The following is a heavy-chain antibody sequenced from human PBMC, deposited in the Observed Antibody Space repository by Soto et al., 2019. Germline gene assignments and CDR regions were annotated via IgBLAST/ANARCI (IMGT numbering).Heavy chain of an antibody. D-gene: IGHD6-13*01. Sequence: GGSLRLSCAASGFTFSSYSMNWVRQAPGKGLEWVAVISYDGSNKYYADSVKGRFTISRDNSKNTLHLQMNSLRAEDTAVYYCARGLGAAGIFDYWGQGTLVTVSS. CDR1: GFTFSSYS. J-gene: IGHJ4*02. CDR3: ARGLGAAGIFDY. V-gene: IGHV3-30*03. CDR2: ISYDGSNK.